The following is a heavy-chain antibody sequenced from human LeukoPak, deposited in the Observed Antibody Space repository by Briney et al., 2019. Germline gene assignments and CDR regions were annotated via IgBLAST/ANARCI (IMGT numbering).Heavy chain of an antibody. CDR1: GFTFSSYG. Sequence: PGGSLRLSCAASGFTFSSYGMHWVRQAPGKGLEWVAFIRYDGSNKYYADSVKGRFTISRDNSKNTLYLQMNSLRAEDTAVYYCAKFCGYSYGITTAKDYWGQGTLVTVSS. D-gene: IGHD5-18*01. CDR3: AKFCGYSYGITTAKDY. J-gene: IGHJ4*02. V-gene: IGHV3-30*02. CDR2: IRYDGSNK.